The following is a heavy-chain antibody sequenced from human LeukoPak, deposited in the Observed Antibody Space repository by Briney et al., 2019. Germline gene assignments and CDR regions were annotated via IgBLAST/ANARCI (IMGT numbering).Heavy chain of an antibody. CDR2: IYTSGST. V-gene: IGHV4-61*02. CDR3: ARDGIAAV. CDR1: GGSISSGSYY. D-gene: IGHD6-13*01. Sequence: SETLSLTCTVSGGSISSGSYYWSWIRQPAGKGLEWIGRIYTSGSTNYNPSLKSRVTISVDTSKNQFSLKLSSVTAADTAVYYCARDGIAAVWGQGTLVTVSS. J-gene: IGHJ4*02.